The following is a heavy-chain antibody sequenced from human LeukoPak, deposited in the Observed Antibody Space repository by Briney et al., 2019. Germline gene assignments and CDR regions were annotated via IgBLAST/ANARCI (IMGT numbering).Heavy chain of an antibody. CDR1: GFTFSSYE. Sequence: GGSLRLSCAASGFTFSSYEMNWVRQAPGKGLEWVSYISSSGSTIYYADSVKGRFTISRDNAKNSLYLQMNGLRAEDTAVYYCARDYYDSSGYSLDYYYYMDVWGKGTTVTISS. D-gene: IGHD3-22*01. V-gene: IGHV3-48*03. J-gene: IGHJ6*03. CDR3: ARDYYDSSGYSLDYYYYMDV. CDR2: ISSSGSTI.